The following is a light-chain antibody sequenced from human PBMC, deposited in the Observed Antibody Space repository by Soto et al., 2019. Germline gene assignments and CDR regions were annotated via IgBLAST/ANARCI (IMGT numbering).Light chain of an antibody. V-gene: IGKV3-11*01. Sequence: EIVLTQSPATMSLSPGERATLSCRASPSVTNYLAWYQQKPGQAPRLLIYGAYNRATGIPPRFSGSGSGTDFTLTISSLEPEDSAVYYCQQRHMWPITFGQGTRLEIK. CDR3: QQRHMWPIT. J-gene: IGKJ5*01. CDR1: PSVTNY. CDR2: GAY.